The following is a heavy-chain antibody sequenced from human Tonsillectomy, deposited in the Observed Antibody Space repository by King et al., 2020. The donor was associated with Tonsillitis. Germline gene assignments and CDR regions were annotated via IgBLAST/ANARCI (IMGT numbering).Heavy chain of an antibody. CDR3: ARVSSGFDESVGYHGFDN. V-gene: IGHV4-59*01. D-gene: IGHD3-22*01. CDR2: IYYSRST. CDR1: GGSINSYY. J-gene: IGHJ3*02. Sequence: VQLQESGPGLVKPSETLSLTCTVSGGSINSYYGSCRPQPPGRGLEWIGYIYYSRSTNYNPSLNNRVTITVDTSTHQFSLRLSPVTAADTAVYYCARVSSGFDESVGYHGFDNWGQGTMVTVSS.